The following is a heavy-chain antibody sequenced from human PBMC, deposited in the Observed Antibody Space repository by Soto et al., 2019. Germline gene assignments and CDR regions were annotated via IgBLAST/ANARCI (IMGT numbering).Heavy chain of an antibody. D-gene: IGHD2-2*01. CDR2: ISPISDTT. CDR1: GGTFSSYA. Sequence: QVQLVQSGAEVKKPGSSVKVSCKASGGTFSSYAISWVRQAPGQGLEWMGGISPISDTTNYAQKFQGRVPITADESTSTAYMELSSLRSEDTAVYYCARSQGSSTSLEIYYYYYYGMDVWGQGTTVTVSS. CDR3: ARSQGSSTSLEIYYYYYYGMDV. V-gene: IGHV1-69*01. J-gene: IGHJ6*02.